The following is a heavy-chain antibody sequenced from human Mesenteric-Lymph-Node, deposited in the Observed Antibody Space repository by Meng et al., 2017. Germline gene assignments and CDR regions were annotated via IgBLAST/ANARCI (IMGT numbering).Heavy chain of an antibody. Sequence: GGSLRLSCVVSGFPFSNYAMHWVRQAPGKGLEWVSGISGSGRSIYDAGSMKGRFTISRDNSKNSLFLQMNSLRAEDTAVYYCARDWGGIEAAGDDWGQGTLVTVSS. V-gene: IGHV3-23*01. D-gene: IGHD6-13*01. CDR2: ISGSGRSI. CDR1: GFPFSNYA. J-gene: IGHJ4*02. CDR3: ARDWGGIEAAGDD.